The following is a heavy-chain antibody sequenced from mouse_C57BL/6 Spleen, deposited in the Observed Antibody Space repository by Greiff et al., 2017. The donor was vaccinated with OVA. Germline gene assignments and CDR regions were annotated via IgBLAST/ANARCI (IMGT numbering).Heavy chain of an antibody. D-gene: IGHD3-2*02. Sequence: VKLQQPGAELVRPGSSVKLSCKASGSTFTSYWMHWVKQRPIPGLDWIGNIDPSDSETHYNQKFKDKATLTVDKSSSTAYMQLSSLTAEDSAVYYCARGGGAQATKDWFAYWGQGTLVTVSA. CDR2: IDPSDSET. CDR1: GSTFTSYW. CDR3: ARGGGAQATKDWFAY. V-gene: IGHV1-52*01. J-gene: IGHJ3*01.